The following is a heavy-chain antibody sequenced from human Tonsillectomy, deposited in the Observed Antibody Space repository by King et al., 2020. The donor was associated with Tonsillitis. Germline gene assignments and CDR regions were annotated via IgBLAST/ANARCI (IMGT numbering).Heavy chain of an antibody. CDR3: AKVVSTAMVYYFDY. V-gene: IGHV3-23*04. CDR1: GFTFGSSA. CDR2: ISGSGGST. Sequence: VQLVESGGGLVQPGGSLRLSCAASGFTFGSSAMAWVRQAPGKGLEWVSGISGSGGSTYYADSVKGRFTISRDNSKNTLYLQMNILGAEDTALYYCAKVVSTAMVYYFDYWGQGTLVTVSS. D-gene: IGHD5-18*01. J-gene: IGHJ4*02.